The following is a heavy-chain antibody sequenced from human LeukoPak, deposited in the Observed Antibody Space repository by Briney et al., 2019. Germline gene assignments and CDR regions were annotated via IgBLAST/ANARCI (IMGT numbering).Heavy chain of an antibody. D-gene: IGHD5-18*01. CDR1: GGSISGHY. CDR2: VHYSGIT. Sequence: SETLSLTCTVSGGSISGHYWSWIRQPPGKGLEWIGYVHYSGITKYNPSLKSRVTISVDTSKNQFSLKLTSVTAADTAVYFCARMAVDTAMVNNFDYWGQGTLVTVSS. CDR3: ARMAVDTAMVNNFDY. J-gene: IGHJ4*02. V-gene: IGHV4-59*11.